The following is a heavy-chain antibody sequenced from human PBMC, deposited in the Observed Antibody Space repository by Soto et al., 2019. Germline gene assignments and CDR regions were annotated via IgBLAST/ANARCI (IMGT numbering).Heavy chain of an antibody. D-gene: IGHD3-16*01. Sequence: GESLKTSCQGSGYSFTSLSTGCARQLPEKGLEWIGITYPGDSHTRYSPSFQGQVPISADKSISAAYLQWSSLPASDRAMYYCARLGPGLDYWGQGTLVTVSS. CDR2: TYPGDSHT. V-gene: IGHV5-51*01. CDR3: ARLGPGLDY. J-gene: IGHJ4*02. CDR1: GYSFTSLS.